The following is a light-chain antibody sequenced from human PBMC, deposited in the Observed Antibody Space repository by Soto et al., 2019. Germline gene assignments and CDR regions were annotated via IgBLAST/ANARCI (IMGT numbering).Light chain of an antibody. CDR3: SSYTSGSTLWV. CDR2: EVS. V-gene: IGLV2-14*01. J-gene: IGLJ3*02. Sequence: QSALTQPASVSGSPGQSITISCTGTSSDVGGYNTVSWYQQHPGKAPKLMIYEVSNRPSGISNRFSASKSGNTASLTISGLQAEDESDYYCSSYTSGSTLWVFGGGTKVTVL. CDR1: SSDVGGYNT.